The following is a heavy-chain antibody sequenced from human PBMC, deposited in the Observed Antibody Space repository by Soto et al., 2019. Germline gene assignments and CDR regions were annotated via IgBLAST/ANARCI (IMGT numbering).Heavy chain of an antibody. CDR2: IYYSGST. V-gene: IGHV4-31*03. Sequence: QVQLQESGPGLVKPSQTLSLTCTVSGGSISSGGYYWSWIRQHPGKGLEWIGYIYYSGSTYYNPSLKSRVTISVDTSKNQFSLKLSSVTAADTAVYYCARALNTGNPHCYGMDVWGQGTTVTVSS. D-gene: IGHD3-10*01. CDR1: GGSISSGGYY. CDR3: ARALNTGNPHCYGMDV. J-gene: IGHJ6*02.